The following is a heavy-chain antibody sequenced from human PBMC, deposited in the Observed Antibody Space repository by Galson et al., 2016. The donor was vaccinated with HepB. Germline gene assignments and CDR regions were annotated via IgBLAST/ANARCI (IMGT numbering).Heavy chain of an antibody. CDR1: GFTFSDSA. CDR3: TRHRGGYSGYDFDP. J-gene: IGHJ5*02. V-gene: IGHV3-73*01. D-gene: IGHD5-12*01. Sequence: SLRLSCAASGFTFSDSAMHWVRQASGKGLEWVSRIRSKAKSYATAYAASVEGRFTISRDDSKNTAYLQMNSLRTEDTAVYYCTRHRGGYSGYDFDPWGQGTLVTVSS. CDR2: IRSKAKSYAT.